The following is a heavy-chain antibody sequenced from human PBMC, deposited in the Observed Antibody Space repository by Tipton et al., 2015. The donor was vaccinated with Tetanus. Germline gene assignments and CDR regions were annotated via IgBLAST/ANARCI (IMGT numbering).Heavy chain of an antibody. CDR2: IYYTALT. CDR1: GASINAGGYL. V-gene: IGHV4-31*03. Sequence: TLSLTCTVSGASINAGGYLWTWVRQHPGKGLEWIGNIYYTALTSYSPSLTSRVRIAVDTSKNQFSLRLASVTSADTAVYYCARDAGDSGYWGQGALVTVSS. D-gene: IGHD2-21*02. CDR3: ARDAGDSGY. J-gene: IGHJ4*02.